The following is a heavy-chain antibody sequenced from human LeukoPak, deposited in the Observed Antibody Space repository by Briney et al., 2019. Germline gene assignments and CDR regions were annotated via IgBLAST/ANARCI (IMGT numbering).Heavy chain of an antibody. J-gene: IGHJ3*02. CDR3: ARRIVVVPNGAFDI. Sequence: GESLKISCKGSGYSFTSYWIGWVRQMPGKGLEWMGIIYPGDSDTRYSLSFQGQVTISADKPISTAYLQWSSLKASDTAMYYCARRIVVVPNGAFDIWGQGTRVSVSS. CDR2: IYPGDSDT. CDR1: GYSFTSYW. D-gene: IGHD3-22*01. V-gene: IGHV5-51*01.